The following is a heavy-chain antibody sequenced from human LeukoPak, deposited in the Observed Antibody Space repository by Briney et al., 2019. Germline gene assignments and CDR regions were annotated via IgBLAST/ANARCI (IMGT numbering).Heavy chain of an antibody. Sequence: PGGSLRLSCAASGFAFADFGIHWVRQAPGKGLEWVSLISGDGGSTYYSDSVKGRLTISRDNSKNSLYLQMNSLRSEDTAVYYCAKDTRGEYTTIKVQGVIRRTYYYYYGMDVWGQGTTVTVSS. CDR2: ISGDGGST. CDR1: GFAFADFG. CDR3: AKDTRGEYTTIKVQGVIRRTYYYYYGMDV. J-gene: IGHJ6*02. V-gene: IGHV3-43*02. D-gene: IGHD3-10*01.